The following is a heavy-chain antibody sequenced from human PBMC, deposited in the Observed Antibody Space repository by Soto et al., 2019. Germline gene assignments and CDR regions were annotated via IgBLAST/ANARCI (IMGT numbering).Heavy chain of an antibody. CDR1: GYTFTSYG. J-gene: IGHJ6*02. CDR2: ISASNGNT. CDR3: ARGSVRRVRAGIYYYYYGMDV. Sequence: ASVKVSCKASGYTFTSYGFSWVRQAPGQGLEWMGWISASNGNTNYAQKLQGRVTMTTDTSTGTAYMELRSLRSDDTAVYYCARGSVRRVRAGIYYYYYGMDVWGQGTTVTVSS. D-gene: IGHD3-10*01. V-gene: IGHV1-18*01.